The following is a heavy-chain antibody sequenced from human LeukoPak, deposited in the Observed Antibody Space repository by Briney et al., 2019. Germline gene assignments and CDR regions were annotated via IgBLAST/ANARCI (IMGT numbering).Heavy chain of an antibody. J-gene: IGHJ4*02. CDR2: ISGSGGST. V-gene: IGHV3-23*01. D-gene: IGHD1-14*01. Sequence: GGSLRLSCAASGFTFSSYAMSWVRQASGKGLEWVSVISGSGGSTHYADSAKGRFTISRDNSKNTLYLQMNSLRAEDTAVYYCAKGRTPVYYFDYWGQGTLVTVSS. CDR3: AKGRTPVYYFDY. CDR1: GFTFSSYA.